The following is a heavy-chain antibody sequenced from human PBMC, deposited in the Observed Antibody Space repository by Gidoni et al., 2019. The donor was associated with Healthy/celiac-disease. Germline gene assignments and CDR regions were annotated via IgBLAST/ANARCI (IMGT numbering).Heavy chain of an antibody. D-gene: IGHD1-26*01. Sequence: QVQLQPWGAGLLKPSEPLSLTCAVYGGSFSGYYWIWIRQPPGKGLEWIGEINHSGSTNANPSLKSRVTISVDTSKNQFSLKLSSVTAADTAVYYCARGPIVGATSWGQGTLVTVSS. J-gene: IGHJ4*02. V-gene: IGHV4-34*01. CDR1: GGSFSGYY. CDR2: INHSGST. CDR3: ARGPIVGATS.